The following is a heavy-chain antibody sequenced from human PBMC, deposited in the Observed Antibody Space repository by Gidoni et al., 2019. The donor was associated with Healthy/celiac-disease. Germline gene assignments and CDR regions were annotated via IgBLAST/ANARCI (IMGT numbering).Heavy chain of an antibody. V-gene: IGHV1-69*02. CDR1: GGTFSSYT. CDR3: ASGSGEGAYCGGDCYSRDY. CDR2: IITILGIA. J-gene: IGHJ4*02. Sequence: QVQLVQSGAEVKKPGSSVKVSCKASGGTFSSYTISWVRQAPGQGLEWMGRIITILGIANYAQKFQGRVTITADKSTSTAYMELSSLRSEDTAVYYCASGSGEGAYCGGDCYSRDYWGQGTLVTVSS. D-gene: IGHD2-21*02.